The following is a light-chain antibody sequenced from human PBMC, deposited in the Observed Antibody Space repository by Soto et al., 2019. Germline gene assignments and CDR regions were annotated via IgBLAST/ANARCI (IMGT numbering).Light chain of an antibody. V-gene: IGKV1-5*01. CDR3: QQYISYPYT. CDR1: QTTNTW. Sequence: DIPMTQFPSTLSASVGDRVTITCRASQTTNTWLAWYQQKPGTAPKLLIYDASSLEGGVPSRFSASGSGTEFTLTISSLQPGDLATYYCQQYISYPYTFGQGTKVEIK. CDR2: DAS. J-gene: IGKJ2*01.